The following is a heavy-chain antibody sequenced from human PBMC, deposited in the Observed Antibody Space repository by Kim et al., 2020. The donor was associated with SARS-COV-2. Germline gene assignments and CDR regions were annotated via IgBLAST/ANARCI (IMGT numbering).Heavy chain of an antibody. J-gene: IGHJ5*02. V-gene: IGHV5-51*01. CDR1: GYSFTSYW. D-gene: IGHD5-18*01. CDR3: ARQGRTSYGYLRHNNWFDP. CDR2: IYPGDSDT. Sequence: GESLKISCKGSGYSFTSYWIGWVRQMPGKGLEWMGIIYPGDSDTRYSPSFQGQVTISADKSISTAYLQWSSLKASDTAMYYCARQGRTSYGYLRHNNWFDPWGQGTLVTVSS.